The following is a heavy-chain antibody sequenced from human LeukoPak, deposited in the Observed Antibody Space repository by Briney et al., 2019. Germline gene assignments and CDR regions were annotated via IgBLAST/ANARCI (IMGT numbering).Heavy chain of an antibody. J-gene: IGHJ4*02. CDR2: IKSDGSST. D-gene: IGHD3-3*01. CDR1: GFTFSSYW. V-gene: IGHV3-74*01. CDR3: ASGRWSDYLDY. Sequence: PGGSLRLSCAASGFTFSSYWMHWVRQTPGKGLVWVSRIKSDGSSTSHADSVKGRFTISRDNAKNTLYLQMNSLRGEDTAVYYCASGRWSDYLDYWGQGTLVTVSS.